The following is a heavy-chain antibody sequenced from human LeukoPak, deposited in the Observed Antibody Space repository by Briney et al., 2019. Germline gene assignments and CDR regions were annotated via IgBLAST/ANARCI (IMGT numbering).Heavy chain of an antibody. Sequence: SETLSLTCAVSGYSISSGYYWGWIRQPPGKGLEWIGSIYHSGSTYYNPSLKSRVTISVDTSKNQFSLKLSSVTAADTAVYYCARAGGYDRRGEDYYYYYYMDVWGKGTTVTVSS. CDR2: IYHSGST. CDR3: ARAGGYDRRGEDYYYYYYMDV. D-gene: IGHD5-12*01. J-gene: IGHJ6*03. V-gene: IGHV4-38-2*01. CDR1: GYSISSGYY.